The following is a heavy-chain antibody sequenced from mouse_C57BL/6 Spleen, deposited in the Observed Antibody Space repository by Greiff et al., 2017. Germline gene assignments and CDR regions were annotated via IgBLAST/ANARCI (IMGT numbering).Heavy chain of an antibody. V-gene: IGHV5-6*02. CDR1: GFTFSSYG. CDR3: ARQTFTTVVDYFDY. J-gene: IGHJ2*01. CDR2: ISSGGSYT. D-gene: IGHD1-1*01. Sequence: DVKLVESGGDLVKPGGSLKLSCAASGFTFSSYGMSWVRQTPDKRLEWVATISSGGSYTYYPDSVKGRFTISRDNAKNTLYLQMSSLKSEDTAMYYCARQTFTTVVDYFDYWGQGTTLTVSS.